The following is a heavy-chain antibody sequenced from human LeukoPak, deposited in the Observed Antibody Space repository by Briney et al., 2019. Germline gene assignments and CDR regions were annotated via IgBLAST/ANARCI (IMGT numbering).Heavy chain of an antibody. V-gene: IGHV1-46*01. CDR2: IYPRDGST. Sequence: VASVKVSCKASGYTFTSYAMHWVRQAPGQGLEWMGMIYPRDGSTSYAQKFQGRVTVTRDTSTSTVHMELSGLRSEDTAVYYCARDQEGFDYWGQGTLVTVSS. CDR3: ARDQEGFDY. J-gene: IGHJ4*02. CDR1: GYTFTSYA.